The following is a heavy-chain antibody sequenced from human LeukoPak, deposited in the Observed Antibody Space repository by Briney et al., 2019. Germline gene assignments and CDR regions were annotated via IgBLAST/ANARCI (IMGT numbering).Heavy chain of an antibody. D-gene: IGHD6-19*01. CDR3: ARKSGRSGGPNQIYYYYGLDV. Sequence: SDTPSLTCAVNGGSFSGHYWTWIRQSPGKGLEGIGEVNHSRSTNYNPSLKSRVAISVDTSKNQFSLKLISVTAAEAAVYYCARKSGRSGGPNQIYYYYGLDVWGQGTTVIVSS. J-gene: IGHJ6*02. V-gene: IGHV4-34*01. CDR1: GGSFSGHY. CDR2: VNHSRST.